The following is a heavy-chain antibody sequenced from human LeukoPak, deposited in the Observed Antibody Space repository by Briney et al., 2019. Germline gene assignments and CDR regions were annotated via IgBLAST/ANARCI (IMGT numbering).Heavy chain of an antibody. CDR1: GFTFSNAW. CDR2: IKSKTDGGTT. J-gene: IGHJ4*02. CDR3: AKEVGYYYDSSGYNY. Sequence: GGSLRLSCAASGFTFSNAWMSWVRQAPGKGLEWVGRIKSKTDGGTTDYAAPVKGRFTISRDDSKNTLYLQMNSLRAEDTAVYYCAKEVGYYYDSSGYNYWGQGTLVTVSS. D-gene: IGHD3-22*01. V-gene: IGHV3-15*01.